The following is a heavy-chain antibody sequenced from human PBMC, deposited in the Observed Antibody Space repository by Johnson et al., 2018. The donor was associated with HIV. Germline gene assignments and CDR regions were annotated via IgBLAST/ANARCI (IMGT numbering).Heavy chain of an antibody. D-gene: IGHD1-26*01. J-gene: IGHJ3*02. V-gene: IGHV3-48*01. CDR3: ARAVGAGGI. CDR2: ISSSSTSI. Sequence: VQLVESGGGLMQPGGSLRVSCEASGFTLSSFSMAWVRQAPGRGPEWISYISSSSTSIYYADSVQGRFIVSRDNAKNSLYLQMNSLRAEDTAVYYCARAVGAGGIWGQGTMVTVSS. CDR1: GFTLSSFS.